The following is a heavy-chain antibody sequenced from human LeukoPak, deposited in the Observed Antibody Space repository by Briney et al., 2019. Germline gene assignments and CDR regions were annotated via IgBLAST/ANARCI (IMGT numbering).Heavy chain of an antibody. V-gene: IGHV4-59*01. CDR1: GGSISSYY. CDR2: IYYSGST. D-gene: IGHD5-18*01. CDR3: AREGSSWIRLWRGGFDY. J-gene: IGHJ4*02. Sequence: SETLSLTCTVSGGSISSYYWSWIRQPSGKGLEWIGYIYYSGSTNYNPSLKSRVTISVDTSKNQFSLKLSSVTAADTAVYYCAREGSSWIRLWRGGFDYWGQGTLVTVSS.